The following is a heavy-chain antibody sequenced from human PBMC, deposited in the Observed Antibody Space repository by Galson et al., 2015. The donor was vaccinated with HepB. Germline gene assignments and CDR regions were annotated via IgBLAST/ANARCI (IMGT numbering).Heavy chain of an antibody. Sequence: SLRLSCAASESTFTNYALQWVRQAPGKGLEWVALIWHDGSNKYYADSVKGRFTISGDNSKNTLYLPMNSLRVEDTAVYYCATLFSHRLSGGGYYGLDVWGQGTTVSVSS. CDR2: IWHDGSNK. J-gene: IGHJ6*02. CDR3: ATLFSHRLSGGGYYGLDV. CDR1: ESTFTNYA. V-gene: IGHV3-33*01. D-gene: IGHD3-10*01.